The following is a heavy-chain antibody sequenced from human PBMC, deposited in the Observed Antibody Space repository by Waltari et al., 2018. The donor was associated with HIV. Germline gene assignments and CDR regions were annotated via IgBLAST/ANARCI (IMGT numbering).Heavy chain of an antibody. D-gene: IGHD3-16*01. Sequence: VHLVESGGGVVQPGRSLRVSCAGYGFTFSAFAMHWVPQAPGKGLEWIGYIGSDGSSYEYRDSVQGRFNISRDNSKKILYLYMNSLKVEDTAVYYCARGLLGAAARTPSGYWGQGTRVTVSS. J-gene: IGHJ4*02. CDR3: ARGLLGAAARTPSGY. CDR2: IGSDGSSY. CDR1: GFTFSAFA. V-gene: IGHV3-33*01.